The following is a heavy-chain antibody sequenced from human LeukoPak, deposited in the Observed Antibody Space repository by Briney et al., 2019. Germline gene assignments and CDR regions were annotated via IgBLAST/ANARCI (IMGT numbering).Heavy chain of an antibody. V-gene: IGHV3-53*01. CDR2: IYSGGST. CDR1: GFTVSSNY. Sequence: PGGSLRLSCAASGFTVSSNYMSWVRQAPGKGLELVSLIYSGGSTYYADSVKGRFTISRDNSKNTLYLQMNSLRAEDTAVYYCAKGGAPFRAARDPXXDXWGXXXLVTVSS. CDR3: AKGGAPFRAARDPXXDX. J-gene: IGHJ4*01. D-gene: IGHD6-6*01.